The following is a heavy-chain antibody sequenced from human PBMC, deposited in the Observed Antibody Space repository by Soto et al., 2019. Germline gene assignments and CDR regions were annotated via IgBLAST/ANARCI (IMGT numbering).Heavy chain of an antibody. CDR2: INPNSGGT. V-gene: IGHV1-2*04. Sequence: ASVKVSCKASGYTFTGYYMHWVRQAPGQGLEWMGWINPNSGGTNYAQKFQGWVTMTRDTSISTAYMELSRLRSDDTAVYYCARSGTPMVRGVFDYWGQGTLVTVSS. CDR3: ARSGTPMVRGVFDY. CDR1: GYTFTGYY. D-gene: IGHD3-10*01. J-gene: IGHJ4*02.